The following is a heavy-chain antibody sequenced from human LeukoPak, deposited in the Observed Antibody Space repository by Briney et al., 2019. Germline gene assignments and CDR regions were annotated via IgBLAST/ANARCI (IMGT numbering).Heavy chain of an antibody. CDR3: AATHHVYGDYRG. CDR1: GDSISSGSYY. Sequence: PSQTLSLTCTVSGDSISSGSYYWSWIRQPAGKGLEWIGRVYTSGSTNYNPSLKSRVTISVDTSKNQFSLKLSSVTAADTAVYYCAATHHVYGDYRGWAQGPLVTVYS. D-gene: IGHD4-17*01. J-gene: IGHJ4*02. V-gene: IGHV4-61*02. CDR2: VYTSGST.